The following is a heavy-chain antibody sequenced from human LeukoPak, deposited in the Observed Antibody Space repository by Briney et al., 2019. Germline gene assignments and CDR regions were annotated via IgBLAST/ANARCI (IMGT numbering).Heavy chain of an antibody. CDR3: ARGYGDYRQNYYYYGMDV. J-gene: IGHJ6*02. V-gene: IGHV1-8*01. D-gene: IGHD4-17*01. Sequence: ASVKVSCKASGYTFTSYDINWVRQATGQGLEWTGWMNPNSGNTGYAQKFQGRVTMTRNTSISTAYMELSSLRSEDTAVYYCARGYGDYRQNYYYYGMDVWGQGTTVTVSS. CDR1: GYTFTSYD. CDR2: MNPNSGNT.